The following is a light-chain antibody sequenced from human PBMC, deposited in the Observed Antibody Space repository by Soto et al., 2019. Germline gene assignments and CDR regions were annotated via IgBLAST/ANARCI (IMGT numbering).Light chain of an antibody. CDR2: AAS. J-gene: IGKJ2*01. V-gene: IGKV3-15*01. CDR1: QNLSRN. CDR3: QHYDNLPHT. Sequence: EVVMTQSPATLSVSPGDRATLSCRASQNLSRNLAWYQQQPGQAPRLLIYAASTRATGIPARFSGSGSGTDFTLTISSLQSEDFAVYYCQHYDNLPHTFGQGTKLEIK.